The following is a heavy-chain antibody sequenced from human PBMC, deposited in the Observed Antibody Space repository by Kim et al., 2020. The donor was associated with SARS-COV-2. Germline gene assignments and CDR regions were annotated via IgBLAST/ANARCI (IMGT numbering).Heavy chain of an antibody. D-gene: IGHD1-26*01. Sequence: GGSLRLSCAASGFTFSNAWMNWVRQAPGKGLEWVGRIKAKTDDGTTDYAAPVKCRFTISRDDSKNTLYLQMNSLKTEDTAVYYCVRGNYWGYWGQGTLVTVSS. J-gene: IGHJ4*02. CDR3: VRGNYWGY. V-gene: IGHV3-15*01. CDR2: IKAKTDDGTT. CDR1: GFTFSNAW.